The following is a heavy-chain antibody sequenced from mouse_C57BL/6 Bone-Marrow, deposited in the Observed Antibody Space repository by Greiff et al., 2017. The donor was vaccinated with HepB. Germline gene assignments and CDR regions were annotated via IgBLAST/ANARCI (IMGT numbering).Heavy chain of an antibody. V-gene: IGHV2-2*01. Sequence: VQLQQSGPGLVQPSQSLSITCTVSGFSLTSYGVHWVRQSPGKGLEWLGVIWSGGSTDYNAAFISRLSISKDNSKSQVFFKMNSLQADDTAIYYCDSITTVVRYYAMDYWGQGTSVTVSS. D-gene: IGHD1-1*01. CDR1: GFSLTSYG. J-gene: IGHJ4*01. CDR2: IWSGGST. CDR3: DSITTVVRYYAMDY.